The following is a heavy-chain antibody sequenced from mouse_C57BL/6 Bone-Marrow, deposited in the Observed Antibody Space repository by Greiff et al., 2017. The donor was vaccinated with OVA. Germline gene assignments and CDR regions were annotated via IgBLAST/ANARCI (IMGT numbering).Heavy chain of an antibody. J-gene: IGHJ1*03. V-gene: IGHV2-9-1*01. CDR2: IWTGGGT. D-gene: IGHD1-1*01. CDR3: ARDRLRGGDWYFDV. Sequence: QVQLQQSGPGLVAPSQSLSITCTVSGFSLTSYAISWVRQPPGKGLEWLGVIWTGGGTNYNSALKSILSISKDNSKSQVFLKMNRLETDDTARYYCARDRLRGGDWYFDVWGTGTTVTVSS. CDR1: GFSLTSYA.